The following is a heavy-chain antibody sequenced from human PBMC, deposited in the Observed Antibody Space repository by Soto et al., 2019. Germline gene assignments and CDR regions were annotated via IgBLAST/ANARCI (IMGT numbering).Heavy chain of an antibody. V-gene: IGHV3-9*01. CDR3: AKDIGTRSGYYGMDV. J-gene: IGHJ6*02. D-gene: IGHD2-15*01. CDR2: ISWNSGSI. CDR1: GFTFDDYA. Sequence: EVQLVESGGGLVQPGRSLRLSCAASGFTFDDYAMHWVRQAPGKGLEWVSGISWNSGSIGYADSVKGRFTISRDNAKNSLYLQMNSLRAEDTALYYCAKDIGTRSGYYGMDVWGQGTTVTVSS.